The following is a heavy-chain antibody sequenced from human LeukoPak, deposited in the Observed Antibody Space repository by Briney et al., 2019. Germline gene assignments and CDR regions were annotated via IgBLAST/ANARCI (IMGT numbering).Heavy chain of an antibody. J-gene: IGHJ4*02. CDR2: ITGTADNT. CDR3: ARSGYYGSGSYSDY. CDR1: GFPFSSYA. V-gene: IGHV3-23*01. Sequence: GGSLRLSCAASGFPFSSYAMSWVRLAPGKGLEWVSVITGTADNTSYADSAKGRFTISRDNAKNSLYLQMNSLRAEDTALYYCARSGYYGSGSYSDYWGQGTLVTVSS. D-gene: IGHD3-10*01.